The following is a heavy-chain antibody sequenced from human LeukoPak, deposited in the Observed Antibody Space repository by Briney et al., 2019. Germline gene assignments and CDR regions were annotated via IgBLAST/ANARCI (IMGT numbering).Heavy chain of an antibody. CDR1: GFTFSSYA. CDR3: AREGTNWDFDY. J-gene: IGHJ4*02. D-gene: IGHD7-27*01. V-gene: IGHV3-21*01. CDR2: ISSSSSYI. Sequence: GGSLRLSCAASGFTFSSYAMSWVRQAPGKGLEWVSSISSSSSYIYYADSVKGRFTTSRDNAKNSLYLQMSSLRAEDTAVYYCAREGTNWDFDYWGQGTLVTVSS.